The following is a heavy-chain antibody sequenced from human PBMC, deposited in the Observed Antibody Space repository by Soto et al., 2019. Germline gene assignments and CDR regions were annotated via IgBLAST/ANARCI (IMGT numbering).Heavy chain of an antibody. Sequence: QVQLVESGGGVVQPGGTLRLSCAASEFTFSSYGMQWVRQAPGKGLEWVAVIAYDGSLKYYVDSVKGRFTISRDNSKNTLYLQINRLRAEDTAVYYCAKDLKVSGSHYGTLNYYYGLDVWGQGTTVSVSS. CDR2: IAYDGSLK. CDR1: EFTFSSYG. CDR3: AKDLKVSGSHYGTLNYYYGLDV. D-gene: IGHD3-10*01. J-gene: IGHJ6*02. V-gene: IGHV3-30*18.